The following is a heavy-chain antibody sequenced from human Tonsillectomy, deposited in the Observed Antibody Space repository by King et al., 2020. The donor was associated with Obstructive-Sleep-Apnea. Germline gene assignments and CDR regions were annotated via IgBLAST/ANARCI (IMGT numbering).Heavy chain of an antibody. CDR3: ASSESGNPYY. Sequence: VQLVESGGGVVQPGRSLRLSCAASGFTFSSYAMHWVRQAPGKGLEWVAVISYDGSNKYYADSVKGRFTISRDNSKNTLYLQMNSLRAEDTAVYYCASSESGNPYYWGQGTLFTVSS. CDR1: GFTFSSYA. V-gene: IGHV3-30*04. D-gene: IGHD1-26*01. CDR2: ISYDGSNK. J-gene: IGHJ4*02.